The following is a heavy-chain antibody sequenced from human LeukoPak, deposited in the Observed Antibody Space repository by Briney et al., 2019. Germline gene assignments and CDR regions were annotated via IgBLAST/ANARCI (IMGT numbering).Heavy chain of an antibody. J-gene: IGHJ6*03. CDR3: ARVDYSEAVGGYYYYYYMDV. CDR2: IYYSGST. CDR1: GGSFSAYF. D-gene: IGHD2-15*01. V-gene: IGHV4-34*01. Sequence: SETLSLTCAVYGGSFSAYFWGWICQPPGKVLEWLGSIYYSGSTYYNPSLKSRVTISVDTSKNQFSLKLSSVTAADTAVYYCARVDYSEAVGGYYYYYYMDVWGKGTTVTVSS.